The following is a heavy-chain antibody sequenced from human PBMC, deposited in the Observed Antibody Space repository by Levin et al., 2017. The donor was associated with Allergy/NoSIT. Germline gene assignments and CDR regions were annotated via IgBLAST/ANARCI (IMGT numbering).Heavy chain of an antibody. CDR3: ARDPLYYGSGNHAFDI. CDR1: GYTFTGYY. D-gene: IGHD3-10*01. J-gene: IGHJ3*02. CDR2: INPNSGGT. V-gene: IGHV1-2*06. Sequence: WASVKVSCKASGYTFTGYYMHWVRQAPGQGLEWMGRINPNSGGTNYAQKFQGRVTMTRDTSISTAYMELSRLRSDDTAVYYCARDPLYYGSGNHAFDIWGQGTMVTVSS.